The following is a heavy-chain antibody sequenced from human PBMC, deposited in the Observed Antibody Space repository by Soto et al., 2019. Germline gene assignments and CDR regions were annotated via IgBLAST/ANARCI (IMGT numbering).Heavy chain of an antibody. D-gene: IGHD5-12*01. CDR2: INAGNGDT. V-gene: IGHV1-3*01. Sequence: QVQLVQSGAEMKKPGASVKLSCKASGITYNTYAIHWVRQAPGQGLEWMGWINAGNGDTRYSQNFQGTVTLTRDTTASTVYMDLDSLKSEDTGVYSCARAISGYVTWGQGTLVTVSS. CDR3: ARAISGYVT. CDR1: GITYNTYA. J-gene: IGHJ4*02.